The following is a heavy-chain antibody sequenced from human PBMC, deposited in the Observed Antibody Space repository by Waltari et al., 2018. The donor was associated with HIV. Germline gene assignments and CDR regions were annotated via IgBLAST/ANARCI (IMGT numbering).Heavy chain of an antibody. V-gene: IGHV1-46*01. CDR1: GYTFTSSY. CDR2: NSPSGGST. Sequence: QVQLVQSGAELKKPGASVKVSCKASGYTFTSSYMHWLRQATGQGQEWLGINSPSGGSTSDAQKFQGRVTMTRDTSTSTVYMELSSLIYEETAEYYCARDNDGEQPLDYWGQGTLVTVSA. D-gene: IGHD1-26*01. J-gene: IGHJ4*02. CDR3: ARDNDGEQPLDY.